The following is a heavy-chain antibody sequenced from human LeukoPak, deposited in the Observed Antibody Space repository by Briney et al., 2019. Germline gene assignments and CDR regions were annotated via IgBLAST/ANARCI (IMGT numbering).Heavy chain of an antibody. D-gene: IGHD6-19*01. Sequence: ASVKVSCKSSGYTFIVYHMHAVRQAPGQGLEWMGWINPNSGGTNYAQKFQGSVTMTRDTSISTAYMELSRLRSDDTPVYYCARGRYIAVLGTRWFDLWGQGTLVTVPS. V-gene: IGHV1-2*02. CDR3: ARGRYIAVLGTRWFDL. J-gene: IGHJ5*02. CDR2: INPNSGGT. CDR1: GYTFIVYH.